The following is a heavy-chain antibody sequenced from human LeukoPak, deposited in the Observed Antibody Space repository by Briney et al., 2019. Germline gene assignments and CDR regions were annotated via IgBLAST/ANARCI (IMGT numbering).Heavy chain of an antibody. D-gene: IGHD6-13*01. CDR2: ISAGGGYT. V-gene: IGHV3-23*01. J-gene: IGHJ4*02. CDR3: AKPLSRYSSSWRPDY. Sequence: GGSLRLSCAASGFTFSSYAMSWVRQAPGKGLEWVAAISAGGGYTYYADSVKGRFTISRDNSKNTLYLQMNSLRAEDTAVYYCAKPLSRYSSSWRPDYWGQGTLVTVSS. CDR1: GFTFSSYA.